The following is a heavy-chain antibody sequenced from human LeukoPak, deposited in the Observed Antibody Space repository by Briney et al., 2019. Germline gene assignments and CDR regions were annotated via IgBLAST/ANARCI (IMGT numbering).Heavy chain of an antibody. Sequence: SETLSLTCAIYGGSFTGYYWMWIRQPPGRGLEWIGEINHSGSTNYNPSLKSRVTISVDTSKNQFSLNLNSVTAADTAVYYCARDTHLDYWGQGTLVTVSA. CDR2: INHSGST. J-gene: IGHJ4*02. D-gene: IGHD2-15*01. CDR3: ARDTHLDY. CDR1: GGSFTGYY. V-gene: IGHV4-34*01.